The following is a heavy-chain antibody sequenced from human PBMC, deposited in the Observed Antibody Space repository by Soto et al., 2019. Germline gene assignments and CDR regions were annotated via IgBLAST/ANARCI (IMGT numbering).Heavy chain of an antibody. V-gene: IGHV1-69*13. CDR3: AITLVVPAATYYYYGMDV. Sequence: EASVKVSCKASGGTFSSYAISWVRQAPGQGLEWMGGIIPIFGTANYAQKFQGRVTITADESTSTAYMELSSLRSEDTAVYYCAITLVVPAATYYYYGMDVWGQGTTVTVSS. D-gene: IGHD2-2*01. CDR1: GGTFSSYA. CDR2: IIPIFGTA. J-gene: IGHJ6*02.